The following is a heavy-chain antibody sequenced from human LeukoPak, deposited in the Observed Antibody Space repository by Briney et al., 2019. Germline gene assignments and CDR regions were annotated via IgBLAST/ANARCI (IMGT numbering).Heavy chain of an antibody. V-gene: IGHV3-74*01. CDR1: GFTFSSYW. Sequence: RTGGSLRLSCAASGFTFSSYWMHWVRQAPGKGLVWVSRINSDGSSTNYADSVKGRFTISRDNAKSTLHLQMNSLRAEDTAVYYCARVNYVWGIGNYYYMDVWGKGTTVTVSS. J-gene: IGHJ6*03. CDR3: ARVNYVWGIGNYYYMDV. CDR2: INSDGSST. D-gene: IGHD3-16*01.